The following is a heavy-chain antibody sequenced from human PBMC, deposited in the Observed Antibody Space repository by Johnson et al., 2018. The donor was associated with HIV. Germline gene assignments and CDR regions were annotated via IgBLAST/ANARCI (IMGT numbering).Heavy chain of an antibody. V-gene: IGHV3-30-3*02. J-gene: IGHJ3*02. CDR3: AKDRTASGDAFDI. D-gene: IGHD1-14*01. CDR2: ISYDGSNK. CDR1: GFTFSSYV. Sequence: QVQLVESGGGVVQPGGSLRLSCAASGFTFSSYVMHWVRQAPGKGLEWVAVISYDGSNKYHADSVKGRFTIARDNSKNTLYVKMNVLRAEDTALYYCAKDRTASGDAFDIWGQGTMVTVSS.